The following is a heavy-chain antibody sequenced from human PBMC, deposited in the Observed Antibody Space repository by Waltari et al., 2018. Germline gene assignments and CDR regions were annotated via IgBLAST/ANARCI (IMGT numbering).Heavy chain of an antibody. CDR3: AKGRSGYDYWSGYYQFDY. J-gene: IGHJ4*02. CDR2: ITSSGGNT. V-gene: IGHV3-23*01. D-gene: IGHD3-3*01. CDR1: GFPFSSYA. Sequence: EVQLLESGGGLVQPGGSLRLSCAASGFPFSSYALNWGRRAPGKVLEWVSSITSSGGNTYYADSVKVRFTISRDNSKNTLYLQMNSLRAEDTAVYYCAKGRSGYDYWSGYYQFDYWGQGTLVTVSS.